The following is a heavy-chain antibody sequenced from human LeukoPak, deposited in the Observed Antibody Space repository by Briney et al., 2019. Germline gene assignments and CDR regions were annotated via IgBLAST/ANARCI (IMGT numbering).Heavy chain of an antibody. D-gene: IGHD3-22*01. Sequence: GASVKVSCKASGYTFTGYYMHWVRQAPGQGLEWMGRINPNSGGTNYAQKFQGRATMTRDTSINTAYMDLSRLGSDDTAVYYCATDTWGYYDSSNYYRQADYWGQGTLVTVSS. CDR1: GYTFTGYY. V-gene: IGHV1-2*06. CDR2: INPNSGGT. CDR3: ATDTWGYYDSSNYYRQADY. J-gene: IGHJ4*02.